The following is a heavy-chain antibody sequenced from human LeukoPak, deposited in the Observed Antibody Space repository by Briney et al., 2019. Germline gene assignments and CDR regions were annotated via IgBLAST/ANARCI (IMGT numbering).Heavy chain of an antibody. CDR1: GFTFSSYA. CDR3: ASGASGWGSIDY. V-gene: IGHV3-30-3*01. D-gene: IGHD6-19*01. Sequence: GGSLRLSCAASGFTFSSYAMHWVRQAPGKGLEWVAVISYDGSNKYYADSVKGRFTISRDNSKNTLYLQMNSLRAEDTAVYYCASGASGWGSIDYWGQGTLVTVSS. CDR2: ISYDGSNK. J-gene: IGHJ4*02.